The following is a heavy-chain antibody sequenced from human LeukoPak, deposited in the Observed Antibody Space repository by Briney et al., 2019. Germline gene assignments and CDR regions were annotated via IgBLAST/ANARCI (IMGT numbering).Heavy chain of an antibody. V-gene: IGHV3-23*01. D-gene: IGHD3-22*01. CDR3: AKRGVVIRVILVGFHKEAYYFDS. Sequence: GGSLRLSCAVSGITISNYGMSWVRQAPGKGLEWVEGISDSGGRTNYADSVKGRFTISRDNPKNTLYLQMNSLRAEDTAVYFCAKRGVVIRVILVGFHKEAYYFDSWGQGALVTVSS. CDR1: GITISNYG. CDR2: ISDSGGRT. J-gene: IGHJ4*02.